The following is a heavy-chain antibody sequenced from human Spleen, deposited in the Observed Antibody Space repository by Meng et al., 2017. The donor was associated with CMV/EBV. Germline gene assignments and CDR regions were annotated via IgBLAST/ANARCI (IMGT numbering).Heavy chain of an antibody. CDR2: ISWDSDRI. CDR3: WGYCSGASCSRVDY. J-gene: IGHJ4*02. CDR1: GFTFDDYA. D-gene: IGHD2-2*01. Sequence: SCAASGFTFDDYAMHWVRQRPGKGLEWVSGISWDSDRIDYADSVKGRFTISRDNAKNSLSLHMSDLRAEDSALYYCWGYCSGASCSRVDYWGQGTLVTVSS. V-gene: IGHV3-9*01.